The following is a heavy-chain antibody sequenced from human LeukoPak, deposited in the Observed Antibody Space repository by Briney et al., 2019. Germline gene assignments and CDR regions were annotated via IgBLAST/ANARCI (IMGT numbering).Heavy chain of an antibody. Sequence: RASQTLSLTCTVSGGSISSGGYYWSWIRQHPGKGLEWIGYIYYSGSTYYNPSLKSRVTISVDTSKNQFSLKLSSVTAADTAVYYCARGGITGTINWFDPWGQGTLVTVS. CDR1: GGSISSGGYY. J-gene: IGHJ5*02. V-gene: IGHV4-31*03. D-gene: IGHD1-7*01. CDR3: ARGGITGTINWFDP. CDR2: IYYSGST.